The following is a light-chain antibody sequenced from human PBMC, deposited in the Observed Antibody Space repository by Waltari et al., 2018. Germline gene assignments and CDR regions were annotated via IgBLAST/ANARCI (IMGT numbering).Light chain of an antibody. J-gene: IGKJ1*01. V-gene: IGKV4-1*01. Sequence: DIVMTQSPDSLALSLGERATINCRSSQSLLSSSNHKNYLAWYQKKPGQPPQLLVYLASTRNSVLPSRFSSSGSVTDFTLTISGLQAEDVTDYYYQRYFTTPRAFGQGTKVEIK. CDR1: QSLLSSSNHKNY. CDR2: LAS. CDR3: QRYFTTPRA.